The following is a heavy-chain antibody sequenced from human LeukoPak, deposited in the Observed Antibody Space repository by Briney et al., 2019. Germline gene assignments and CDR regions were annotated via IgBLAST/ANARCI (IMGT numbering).Heavy chain of an antibody. CDR1: GYALTGYH. V-gene: IGHV1-2*02. D-gene: IGHD2-15*01. J-gene: IGHJ4*02. CDR3: ARDLLPPHFAFDY. CDR2: INPNSGGT. Sequence: ASVKVSCKASGYALTGYHMHWVRLAPGQGLEWMGWINPNSGGTKNAQRFQGRVTMTRDTSISIVYMELSRLRSDDTAVYYCARDLLPPHFAFDYWGQGTLVTVSS.